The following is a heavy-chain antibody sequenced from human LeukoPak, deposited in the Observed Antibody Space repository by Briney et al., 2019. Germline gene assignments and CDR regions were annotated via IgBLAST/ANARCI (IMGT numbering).Heavy chain of an antibody. CDR3: ARDRSPNCSGGSCPYFDY. CDR2: ISAYNGNT. J-gene: IGHJ4*02. CDR1: GYTFTSYG. V-gene: IGHV1-18*01. Sequence: ASVKVSCKASGYTFTSYGISWVRQAPGQGLEWMGWISAYNGNTNYAQKLQGRVTMTTDTSTSTAYMKLRSLRSDDTAVYYCARDRSPNCSGGSCPYFDYWGQGTLVTVSS. D-gene: IGHD2-15*01.